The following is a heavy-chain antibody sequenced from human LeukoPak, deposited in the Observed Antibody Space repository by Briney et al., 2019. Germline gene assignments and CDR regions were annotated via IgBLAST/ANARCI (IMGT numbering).Heavy chain of an antibody. V-gene: IGHV1-69*13. D-gene: IGHD3-3*01. Sequence: SVKVSCKASGGTFSSYAISWVRQAPGQELEWMGGIIPIFGTANYAQKFQGRVTITADESTSTAYMELSSLRSEDTAVYYCASGYDFWSGYYDYYYYGMDVWGQGTTVTVSS. J-gene: IGHJ6*02. CDR2: IIPIFGTA. CDR1: GGTFSSYA. CDR3: ASGYDFWSGYYDYYYYGMDV.